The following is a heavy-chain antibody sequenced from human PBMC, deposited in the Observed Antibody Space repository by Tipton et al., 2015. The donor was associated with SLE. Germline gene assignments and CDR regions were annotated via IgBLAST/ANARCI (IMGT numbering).Heavy chain of an antibody. CDR1: GGSISNYY. CDR3: AREGGDIFGDAFDI. V-gene: IGHV4-59*01. Sequence: TLSPTCTVSGGSISNYYWSWIRQPPGKGLEWIGYIHNSGRTNYHPSLKSRVTMSVDTPKNQFSLKLTSVTAGDTAVYYCAREGGDIFGDAFDIWGRGTMVTVSS. J-gene: IGHJ3*02. CDR2: IHNSGRT. D-gene: IGHD3-3*02.